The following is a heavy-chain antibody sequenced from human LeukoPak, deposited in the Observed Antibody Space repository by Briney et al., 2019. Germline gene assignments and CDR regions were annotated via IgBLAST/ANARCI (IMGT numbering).Heavy chain of an antibody. J-gene: IGHJ4*02. CDR3: AKHIVATSADY. D-gene: IGHD5-12*01. CDR2: ISGSGGST. V-gene: IGHV3-23*01. Sequence: GGSLRLSCSASGFAFSGFAMGWVRQAPGKGLEWVSSISGSGGSTYYADSVKGRFTISRDNSKNTLYLQMNSLRAEDTAVYYCAKHIVATSADYWGQGTLVTVSS. CDR1: GFAFSGFA.